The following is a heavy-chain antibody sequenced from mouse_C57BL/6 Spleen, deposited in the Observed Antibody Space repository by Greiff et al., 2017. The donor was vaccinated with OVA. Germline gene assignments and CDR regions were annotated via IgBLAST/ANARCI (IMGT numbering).Heavy chain of an antibody. D-gene: IGHD1-1*01. CDR1: GYSFTDYN. V-gene: IGHV1-39*01. Sequence: VQLQQSGPELVKPGASVKISCKASGYSFTDYNMNWVKQSNGKSLEWIGVINPNYGTTTYNPKFKGKATLTVDQSSSTAYMQLNSLTSEDSAVYYCAITTVVAKDWYFDVWGTGTTVTVSS. J-gene: IGHJ1*03. CDR2: INPNYGTT. CDR3: AITTVVAKDWYFDV.